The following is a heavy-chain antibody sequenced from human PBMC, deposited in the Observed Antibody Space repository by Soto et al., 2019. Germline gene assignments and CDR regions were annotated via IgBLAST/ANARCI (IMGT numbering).Heavy chain of an antibody. CDR2: NYYSGSA. V-gene: IGHV4-30-4*01. J-gene: IGHJ4*02. CDR3: ARKEAMKKHFDS. CDR1: GGSMSRVKDY. Sequence: SETLSLTCTVSGGSMSRVKDYWSWIRHPPGKGLEWIGYNYYSGSAYYHPSLRSRVTVSIDTSRNQFSLQGTYLTAANTAVYYYARKEAMKKHFDSWGQGALVTVSS.